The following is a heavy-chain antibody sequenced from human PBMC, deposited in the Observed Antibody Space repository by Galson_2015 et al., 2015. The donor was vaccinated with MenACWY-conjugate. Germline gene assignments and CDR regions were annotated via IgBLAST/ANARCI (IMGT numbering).Heavy chain of an antibody. V-gene: IGHV3-74*01. J-gene: IGHJ6*02. D-gene: IGHD6-13*01. CDR1: GFTFTTYW. Sequence: SLRLSCAASGFTFTTYWMHWVRQVPGKGLVWVSRINSDGSSTNYADSVKGRFTISRDNAKNTLYLQMNSLRAEDTAVYYCARTGGRVSLDREQQLTYYYYGMDVWGQGTTVTVSS. CDR3: ARTGGRVSLDREQQLTYYYYGMDV. CDR2: INSDGSST.